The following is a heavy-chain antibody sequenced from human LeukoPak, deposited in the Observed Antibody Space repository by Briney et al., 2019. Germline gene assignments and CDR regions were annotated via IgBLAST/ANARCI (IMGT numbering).Heavy chain of an antibody. V-gene: IGHV1-18*01. Sequence: ASVKVSCKASGYTFTSHGISWVRQAPGQGLEWMGWISAYNGITDYAQKLQGRVTMTTDTSTRTAYMELRSLTSDDTAVYYCARLVVVVPAAAWWFDPWGQGTLVTVSS. CDR2: ISAYNGIT. CDR1: GYTFTSHG. D-gene: IGHD2-2*01. J-gene: IGHJ5*02. CDR3: ARLVVVVPAAAWWFDP.